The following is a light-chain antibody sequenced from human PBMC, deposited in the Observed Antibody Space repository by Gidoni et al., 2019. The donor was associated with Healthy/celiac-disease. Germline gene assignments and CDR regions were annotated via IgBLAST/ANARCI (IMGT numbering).Light chain of an antibody. CDR1: KLGDKY. CDR3: QAWDSSFAV. V-gene: IGLV3-1*01. CDR2: QDS. Sequence: SDERTQPPSVSVTPGQTASITCSGDKLGDKYACWYQQKPGQSPVLVIYQDSKRPSGIPERFSGSNSGNTATLTIRGTPAMDEADYYCQAWDSSFAVFGGGTKLTVL. J-gene: IGLJ2*01.